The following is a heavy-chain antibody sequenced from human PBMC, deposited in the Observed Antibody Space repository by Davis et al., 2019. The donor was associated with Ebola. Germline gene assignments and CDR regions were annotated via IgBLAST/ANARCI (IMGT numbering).Heavy chain of an antibody. D-gene: IGHD4-17*01. CDR1: GFIFRSHA. CDR2: IAYDGSQT. Sequence: PGGSLRLSCAASGFIFRSHAMHWVRQAPGKGLEWVALIAYDGSQTYYADSVKGRFTISRDNSKNLLYLQMNSLRAEDTAVYYCARLYTDYGIYIGLDVWGKGTTVTVSS. V-gene: IGHV3-30*04. CDR3: ARLYTDYGIYIGLDV. J-gene: IGHJ6*04.